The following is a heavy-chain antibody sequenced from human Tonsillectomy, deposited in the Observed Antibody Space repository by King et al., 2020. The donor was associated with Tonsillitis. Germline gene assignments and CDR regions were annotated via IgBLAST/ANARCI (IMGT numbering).Heavy chain of an antibody. V-gene: IGHV4-31*03. CDR3: ARAIYYSGSGTYYKNAFDF. J-gene: IGHJ3*01. Sequence: VPLQESGPGLVKPSQTLSLNCTVSGGSISSGAFYWNWIRQHPGKGLEWIGYIYYTGSTYYNPSLKSRVTMSVDTSENQFSLKLSSVTAADTAVYYCARAIYYSGSGTYYKNAFDFWGQGTLVTVSS. CDR1: GGSISSGAFY. CDR2: IYYTGST. D-gene: IGHD3-10*01.